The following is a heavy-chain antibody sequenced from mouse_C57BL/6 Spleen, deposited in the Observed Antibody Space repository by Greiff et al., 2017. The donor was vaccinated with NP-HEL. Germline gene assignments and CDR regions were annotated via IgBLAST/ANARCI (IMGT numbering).Heavy chain of an antibody. CDR3: ARTTRGALLFDY. D-gene: IGHD3-3*01. CDR2: IYPSDSET. V-gene: IGHV1-61*01. Sequence: QVQLQQPGAELVRPGSSVKLSCKASGYTFTSYWMDWVKQRPGQGLEWIGNIYPSDSETHYNQKFKDKATLTVDKSSSTAYMQLSSLTSEDSAVYYCARTTRGALLFDYWGQGTTLTVSS. J-gene: IGHJ2*01. CDR1: GYTFTSYW.